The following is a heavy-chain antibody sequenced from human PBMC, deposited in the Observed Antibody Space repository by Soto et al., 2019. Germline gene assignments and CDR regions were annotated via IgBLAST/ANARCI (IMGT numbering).Heavy chain of an antibody. D-gene: IGHD1-7*01. J-gene: IGHJ5*02. CDR1: GGSISSSSYY. Sequence: SETLSLTCTVSGGSISSSSYYWGWIRQPPGKGLEWIGSIYYSGSTYYNPSLKSRVTISVDTSKNQFSLKLSSVTAADTAVYYCARLTGTLYWFAPWGQGTLVTVSS. CDR3: ARLTGTLYWFAP. CDR2: IYYSGST. V-gene: IGHV4-39*01.